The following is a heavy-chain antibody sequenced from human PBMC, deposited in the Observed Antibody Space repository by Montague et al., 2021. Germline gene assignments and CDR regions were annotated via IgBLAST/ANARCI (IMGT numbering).Heavy chain of an antibody. CDR2: ITINGSST. J-gene: IGHJ3*02. Sequence: SLRLSCAASGFTFSSYWMHWVRQAPGKGLLWVSRITINGSSTNYADSVKGRFTTSRDNAKAALYLQMNSLRVEDTAVYYCARNLASAAPGAFDIWGQGTMVTVSS. CDR3: ARNLASAAPGAFDI. D-gene: IGHD6-13*01. V-gene: IGHV3-74*01. CDR1: GFTFSSYW.